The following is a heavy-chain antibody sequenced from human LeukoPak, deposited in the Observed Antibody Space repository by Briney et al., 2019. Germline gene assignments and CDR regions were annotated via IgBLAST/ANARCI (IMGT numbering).Heavy chain of an antibody. J-gene: IGHJ4*02. CDR3: ARDGGNCSSTSCSGYYFDY. CDR1: GFTFSSYS. CDR2: ISSRISYI. Sequence: KTGGSRKLSCEASGFTFSSYSMNWFRQAPGRGLEWVSSISSRISYIYYADSVKGRFTISRDNAKNSLYLQMNSLRAEDTAVYYCARDGGNCSSTSCSGYYFDYWGQGTLVTVSS. D-gene: IGHD2-2*01. V-gene: IGHV3-21*01.